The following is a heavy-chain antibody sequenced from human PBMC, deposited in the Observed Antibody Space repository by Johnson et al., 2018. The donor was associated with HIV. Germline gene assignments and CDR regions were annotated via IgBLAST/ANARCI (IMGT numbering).Heavy chain of an antibody. CDR1: GFTFSSYW. CDR2: IDTDGSST. Sequence: VQLVESGGGLVQPGGSLRLSCAASGFTFSSYWMHWVRQAPGKGLVWVSRIDTDGSSTSYADSVKGRFTISRDNAKNTLYLQMNSLSVEDTAVYYCARYPIRDDAFDLCGQGTVVTVSS. J-gene: IGHJ3*01. V-gene: IGHV3-74*01. CDR3: ARYPIRDDAFDL. D-gene: IGHD5-12*01.